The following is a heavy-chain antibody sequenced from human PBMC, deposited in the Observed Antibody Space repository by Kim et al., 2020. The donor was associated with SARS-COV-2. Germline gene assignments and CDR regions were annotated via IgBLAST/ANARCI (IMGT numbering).Heavy chain of an antibody. D-gene: IGHD3-22*01. CDR2: IYHSGST. Sequence: SETLSLTCAVSGGSISSSNWWSWVRQPPGKGLEWIGEIYHSGSTNYNPSLKIRVTISVDKSKNQFSLKLSSVTAADTAVYYCASRGGGYLVNYFDYWGQGTLVTVSS. V-gene: IGHV4-4*02. J-gene: IGHJ4*02. CDR3: ASRGGGYLVNYFDY. CDR1: GGSISSSNW.